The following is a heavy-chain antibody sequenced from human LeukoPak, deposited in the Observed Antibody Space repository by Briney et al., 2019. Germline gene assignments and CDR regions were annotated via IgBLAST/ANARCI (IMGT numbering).Heavy chain of an antibody. CDR3: ARSGDSGAFDI. D-gene: IGHD7-27*01. Sequence: ASVKVSCKASGGTFSSYAISWVRQAPGQGLEWMGRIIPILGIANYAQKFQGRVTITADKSTSTAYMELSSLRSEDTAVYYCARSGDSGAFDIWGQGTMVTVSS. CDR1: GGTFSSYA. J-gene: IGHJ3*02. CDR2: IIPILGIA. V-gene: IGHV1-69*04.